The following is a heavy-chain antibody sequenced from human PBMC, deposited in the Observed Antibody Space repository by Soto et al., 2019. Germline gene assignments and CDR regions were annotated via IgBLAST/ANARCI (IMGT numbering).Heavy chain of an antibody. V-gene: IGHV4-39*01. CDR2: IYYSGSP. CDR3: AVPAASVAGASGSYYYYGTDV. J-gene: IGHJ6*02. CDR1: GGSISSSSYY. Sequence: NPSETLSLTCTVSGGSISSSSYYWGWIRQPPGKGLEWIGYIYYSGSPYYNPSLKSRVTISVDTSKNQFSLKLSSVTAADTAVYYCAVPAASVAGASGSYYYYGTDVWGQGTTVTVS. D-gene: IGHD6-19*01.